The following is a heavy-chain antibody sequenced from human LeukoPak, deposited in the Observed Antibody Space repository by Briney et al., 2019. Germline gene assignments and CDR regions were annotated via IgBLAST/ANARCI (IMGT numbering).Heavy chain of an antibody. CDR2: ISSSSSYI. Sequence: GGSLRLSCAASGFTFSSYSMNWVRQAPGKGLEWVSSISSSSSYIYYADSVKGRFTISRDNAKNSLYLQMNSLRAEDTAVYYCARTQQQLVLEFDYWGQGTLVTVSS. V-gene: IGHV3-21*01. J-gene: IGHJ4*02. CDR3: ARTQQQLVLEFDY. CDR1: GFTFSSYS. D-gene: IGHD6-13*01.